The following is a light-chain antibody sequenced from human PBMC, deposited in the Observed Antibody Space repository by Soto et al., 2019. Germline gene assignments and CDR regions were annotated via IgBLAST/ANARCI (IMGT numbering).Light chain of an antibody. CDR3: QKYNSAPRA. CDR2: DVS. J-gene: IGKJ1*01. CDR1: QGISNF. Sequence: DIQMTQSPSSLSASVGDRVTITCRASQGISNFLAWYQQKPWQAPKLLIYDVSTLQSGVPSQFSGRGSGTDFTVTISSLLPEDVAIYSCQKYNSAPRAFGQGNKVEIK. V-gene: IGKV1-27*01.